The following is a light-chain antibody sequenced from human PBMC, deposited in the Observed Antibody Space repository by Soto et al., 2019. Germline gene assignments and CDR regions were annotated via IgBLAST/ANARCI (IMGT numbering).Light chain of an antibody. CDR1: QSISSW. J-gene: IGKJ5*01. Sequence: IHMTQSPSTLSASVGDRVTITCRASQSISSWLAWYQQKPGKAPKLLIYDASSLESGVPSRFSGSGSGTDFTFTISSLQPEDIATYYCQQYDNLITFGQGTRLEIK. CDR2: DAS. V-gene: IGKV1-5*01. CDR3: QQYDNLIT.